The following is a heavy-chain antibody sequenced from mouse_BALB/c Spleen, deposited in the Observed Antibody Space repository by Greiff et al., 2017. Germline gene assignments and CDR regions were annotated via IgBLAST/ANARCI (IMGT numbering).Heavy chain of an antibody. CDR3: ASLYYYGLYYFDY. CDR2: INPSNGRT. J-gene: IGHJ2*01. Sequence: VQLQQPGAELVKPGASVKLSCKASGYTFTSYWMHWVKQRPGQGLEWIGEINPSNGRTNYNEKFKSKATLTVDKSSSTAYMQLSSLTSEDSAVYYCASLYYYGLYYFDYWGQGTTLTVSS. V-gene: IGHV1S81*02. CDR1: GYTFTSYW. D-gene: IGHD1-1*01.